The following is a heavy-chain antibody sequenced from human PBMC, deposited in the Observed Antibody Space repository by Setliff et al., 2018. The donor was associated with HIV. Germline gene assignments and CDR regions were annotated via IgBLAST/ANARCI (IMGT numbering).Heavy chain of an antibody. J-gene: IGHJ3*01. Sequence: SETLSLTCTVSGSSISGHFWTWIRQPPGKGLEWIGYIYTTGNTNYNPSLTSRVTISVDTSKKQLSLKLNSVTAADTAVYYCARDHYGDVWGTYRPDAFDVWGQGTMVTVSS. CDR3: ARDHYGDVWGTYRPDAFDV. D-gene: IGHD3-16*02. V-gene: IGHV4-59*11. CDR2: IYTTGNT. CDR1: GSSISGHF.